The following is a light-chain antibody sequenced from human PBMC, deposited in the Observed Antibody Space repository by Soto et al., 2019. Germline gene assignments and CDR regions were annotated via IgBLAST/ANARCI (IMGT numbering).Light chain of an antibody. CDR3: QQYNNWPLT. V-gene: IGKV3-20*01. CDR1: QSVSSSY. J-gene: IGKJ4*01. Sequence: ELRLAPGPGTLVPGGCPTLSCRAGQSVSSSYLAWYQQKPGQAPRLLIYGASSRATGIPDRFSGSGSGTDFTLTISRLEPEDFAVYYCQQYNNWPLTFGGGTKVDIK. CDR2: GAS.